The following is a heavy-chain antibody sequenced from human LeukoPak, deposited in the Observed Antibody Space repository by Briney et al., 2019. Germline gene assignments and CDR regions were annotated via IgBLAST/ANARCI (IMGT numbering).Heavy chain of an antibody. CDR2: VSPIYGTS. CDR3: ARDCSGGRCYGAFDI. Sequence: SVKVSCKASGGTFGRYAITWVRQAPGQRLEWMGGVSPIYGTSDYAQRFQGRATISADESTSTAFLEVRSLRSEGTAVYYCARDCSGGRCYGAFDIWGQGTLVIVSS. V-gene: IGHV1-69*13. J-gene: IGHJ3*02. CDR1: GGTFGRYA. D-gene: IGHD2-15*01.